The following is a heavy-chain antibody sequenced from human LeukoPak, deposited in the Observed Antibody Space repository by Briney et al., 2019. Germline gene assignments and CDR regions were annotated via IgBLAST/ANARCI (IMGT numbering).Heavy chain of an antibody. Sequence: PSETLSLTCTVSGGSICSYYWSWIRQPSGKGLEWIGYIYYTGSTNYNPSLKSRVTISVDTSRDQFSLKLSSVTAADTAVYYCARGGWYFDLWGRGTLVTVSS. J-gene: IGHJ2*01. CDR2: IYYTGST. CDR3: ARGGWYFDL. V-gene: IGHV4-59*01. CDR1: GGSICSYY.